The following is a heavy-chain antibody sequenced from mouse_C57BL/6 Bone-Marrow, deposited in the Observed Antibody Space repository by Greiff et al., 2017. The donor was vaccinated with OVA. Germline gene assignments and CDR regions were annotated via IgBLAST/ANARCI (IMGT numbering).Heavy chain of an antibody. Sequence: EVKLMESGGGLVQPGGSLSLSCAASGFTFTDYYMSWVRQPPGKALEWLGFIRNKANGYTTEYSASVKGRFTISRDNSQSILYLQMNALRAEDSATYYCARVYYDYGAWFAYWGQGTLVTVSA. V-gene: IGHV7-3*01. CDR2: IRNKANGYTT. J-gene: IGHJ3*01. CDR3: ARVYYDYGAWFAY. D-gene: IGHD2-4*01. CDR1: GFTFTDYY.